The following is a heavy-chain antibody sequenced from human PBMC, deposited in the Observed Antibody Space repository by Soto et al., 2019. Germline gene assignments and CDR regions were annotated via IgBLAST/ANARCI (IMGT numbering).Heavy chain of an antibody. D-gene: IGHD6-6*01. Sequence: QGQLQESGPGLVKASQTLSLICSVSGESISSGGYYWSWIRHHPGKGLEWIGYIYDSESAYYNPSLKSRVTISMDTSKNHFAMNLRSVTAADTAVYYCARASSSSSAADYWGQGTLITVSS. CDR1: GESISSGGYY. CDR3: ARASSSSSAADY. CDR2: IYDSESA. J-gene: IGHJ4*02. V-gene: IGHV4-31*03.